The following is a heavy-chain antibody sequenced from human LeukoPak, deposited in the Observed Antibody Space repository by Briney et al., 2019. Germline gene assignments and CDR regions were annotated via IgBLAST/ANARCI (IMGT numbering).Heavy chain of an antibody. D-gene: IGHD3-10*01. J-gene: IGHJ6*02. CDR2: IWYDGSNK. V-gene: IGHV3-33*08. CDR3: ARDRDYYYYGMDV. Sequence: GGSLRLSCAASGFTFSSYAMSWVRQAPGKGLEWVAVIWYDGSNKYYADSVKGRFTISRDNSKNTLYLQMNSLRAEDTAVYYCARDRDYYYYGMDVWGQGTTVTVSS. CDR1: GFTFSSYA.